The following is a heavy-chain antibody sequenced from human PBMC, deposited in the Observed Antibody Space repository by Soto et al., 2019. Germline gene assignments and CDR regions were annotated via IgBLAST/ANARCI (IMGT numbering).Heavy chain of an antibody. Sequence: GSVKVSCKASGYTFTSYDITWVRQATGQGLEWMGWMNPNSGNTGYAQKFQGRVTMTRNTSISTAYMELSSLRSEDTAVYYCARGATVTMIVVVIDPDAFDIWGQWTMVTVSS. CDR2: MNPNSGNT. CDR1: GYTFTSYD. V-gene: IGHV1-8*01. D-gene: IGHD3-22*01. CDR3: ARGATVTMIVVVIDPDAFDI. J-gene: IGHJ3*02.